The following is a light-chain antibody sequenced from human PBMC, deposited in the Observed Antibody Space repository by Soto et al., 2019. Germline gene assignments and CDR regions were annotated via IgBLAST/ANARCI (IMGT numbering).Light chain of an antibody. CDR1: QSISSW. J-gene: IGKJ3*01. CDR3: QQYNSYFT. V-gene: IGKV1-5*03. Sequence: DIQMTQSPSTLSASVGDRVTITCRASQSISSWLDWYQQKPGKAPKLLIYKASSLESGVPSRLSRSGSWTEFTLTIISLQPDDFETYYCQQYNSYFTFGPGTKVDIK. CDR2: KAS.